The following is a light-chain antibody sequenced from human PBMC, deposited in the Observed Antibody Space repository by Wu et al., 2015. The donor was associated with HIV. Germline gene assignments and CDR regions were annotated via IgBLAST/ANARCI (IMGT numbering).Light chain of an antibody. CDR1: QSVSIY. CDR3: QQRSNWPGIT. Sequence: EIVLAQSPGTLSLSPGERATLSCRASQSVSIYLAWYQQKPGQAPRLLIYDASNRATGIPARFSGSGSGTDFTLTISSLEPEDFAVYYCQQRSNWPGITFGQGTRLEIK. V-gene: IGKV3-11*01. J-gene: IGKJ5*01. CDR2: DAS.